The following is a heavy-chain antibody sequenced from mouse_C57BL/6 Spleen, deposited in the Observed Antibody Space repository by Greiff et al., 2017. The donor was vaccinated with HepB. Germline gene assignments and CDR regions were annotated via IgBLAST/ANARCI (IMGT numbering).Heavy chain of an antibody. CDR2: IYPGDGDT. CDR1: GYAFSSSW. V-gene: IGHV1-82*01. J-gene: IGHJ2*01. Sequence: QVQLKESGPELVKPGASVKISCKASGYAFSSSWMNWVKQRPGKGLEWIGRIYPGDGDTNYNGKFKGKATLTADKSSSTAYMQLSSLTSEDSAVYFCARSYGNYPYYFDYWGQGTTLTVSS. CDR3: ARSYGNYPYYFDY. D-gene: IGHD2-1*01.